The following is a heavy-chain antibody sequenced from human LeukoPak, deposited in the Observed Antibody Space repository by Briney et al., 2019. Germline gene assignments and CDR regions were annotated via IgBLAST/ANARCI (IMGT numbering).Heavy chain of an antibody. CDR1: GGSFSGYY. Sequence: SETLSLTCAVYGGSFSGYYWSWIRQPPGKGLEWIGEINHSGSTNYNPSLKSRVTISVDTSKNQFSLKLSSVTAADTAVYYCARAYETTVTTETYYYYYMDVWGKGTTVTVSS. J-gene: IGHJ6*03. D-gene: IGHD4-17*01. CDR3: ARAYETTVTTETYYYYYMDV. CDR2: INHSGST. V-gene: IGHV4-34*01.